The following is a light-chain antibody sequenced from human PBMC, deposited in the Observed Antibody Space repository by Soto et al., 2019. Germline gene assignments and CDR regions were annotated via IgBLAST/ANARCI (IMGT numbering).Light chain of an antibody. J-gene: IGKJ5*01. Sequence: DIQLTQSPSFLSASVGDRVTITCRASQDVSDYLAWYQHAPGKAPNLLIYAAYTLQSGVPSRLSGSGSGTEFSLTITSLQPEDFATYYCQYLNGAPTITFGQGTRLDIK. V-gene: IGKV1-9*01. CDR1: QDVSDY. CDR3: QYLNGAPTIT. CDR2: AAY.